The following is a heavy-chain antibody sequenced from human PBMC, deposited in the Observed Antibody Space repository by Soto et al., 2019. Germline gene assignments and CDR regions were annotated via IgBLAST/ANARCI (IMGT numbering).Heavy chain of an antibody. D-gene: IGHD2-21*02. J-gene: IGHJ4*02. CDR2: ISYDGSNK. CDR3: ARDPVAYCGGDCRTFDY. V-gene: IGHV3-30-3*01. Sequence: QVQLVESGGGVVQPGRSLRLSCAASGFTFSSYAMHWVRQAPGKGLEWVAVISYDGSNKYYADSVKGRFTISRDNSQNTLYLQMNSLRAEDTAVYYCARDPVAYCGGDCRTFDYWGQGTLVTVSS. CDR1: GFTFSSYA.